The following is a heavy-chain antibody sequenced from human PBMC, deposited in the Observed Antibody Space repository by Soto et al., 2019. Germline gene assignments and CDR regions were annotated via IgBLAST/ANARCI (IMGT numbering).Heavy chain of an antibody. V-gene: IGHV4-39*01. CDR2: IYYSGST. CDR3: ARHGGGGYCSSTSCEFDY. Sequence: PPGKWLEWIGSIYYSGSTYYNPSLKSRVTISVDTSKNQFSLKLSSVTAADTAVYYCARHGGGGYCSSTSCEFDYWGQGTLVTVSS. D-gene: IGHD2-2*03. J-gene: IGHJ4*02.